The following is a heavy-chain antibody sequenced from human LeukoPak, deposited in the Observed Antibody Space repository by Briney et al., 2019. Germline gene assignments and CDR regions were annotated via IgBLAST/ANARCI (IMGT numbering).Heavy chain of an antibody. D-gene: IGHD4-17*01. CDR3: ARVPRVGDYKRGFDY. CDR1: GYTFTGYY. J-gene: IGHJ4*02. CDR2: INPNSGGT. Sequence: GASVKVSCKASGYTFTGYYMHWVRQAPGQGLEWMGWINPNSGGTNYAQKFQGRVTMTRDTSISTAYMELSRLRSDDTAVYYCARVPRVGDYKRGFDYWGQGTLVTVSS. V-gene: IGHV1-2*02.